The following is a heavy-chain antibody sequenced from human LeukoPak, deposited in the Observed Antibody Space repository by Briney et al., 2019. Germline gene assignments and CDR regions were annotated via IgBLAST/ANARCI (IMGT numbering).Heavy chain of an antibody. CDR2: INGDGRNI. Sequence: GRSLRLSCVASGFTFSSYWMHWVRQDPRKGLVWVSRINGDGRNINYADSVRGRFTISRDNAKNTLYLQMNTLRVEDTAVYYCARVLWSGDYPRFDYWGQGTLVTVSS. J-gene: IGHJ4*02. CDR1: GFTFSSYW. V-gene: IGHV3-74*01. D-gene: IGHD4-17*01. CDR3: ARVLWSGDYPRFDY.